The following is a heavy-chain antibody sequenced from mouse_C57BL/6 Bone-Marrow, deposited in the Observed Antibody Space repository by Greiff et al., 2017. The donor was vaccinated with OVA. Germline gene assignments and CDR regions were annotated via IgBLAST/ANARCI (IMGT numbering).Heavy chain of an antibody. CDR3: ARHDGYYELWFAY. D-gene: IGHD2-3*01. CDR1: GYTFTSYW. V-gene: IGHV1-50*01. J-gene: IGHJ3*01. CDR2: IDPSDSYT. Sequence: QVQLQQPGAELVKPGASVKLSCKASGYTFTSYWMQWVKQRPGQGLEWIGEIDPSDSYTNYNQKFKGKATLTVDTSSSTAYMQLSSLTSEDSAVYYCARHDGYYELWFAYWGQGTLVTVSA.